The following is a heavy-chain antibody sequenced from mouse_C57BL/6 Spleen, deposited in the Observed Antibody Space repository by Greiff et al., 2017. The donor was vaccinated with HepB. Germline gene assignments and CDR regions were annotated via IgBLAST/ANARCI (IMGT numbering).Heavy chain of an antibody. CDR1: GFNINDYY. CDR2: IDPEDGET. D-gene: IGHD1-1*01. CDR3: TGRGYYGGSPLNYGMDY. V-gene: IGHV14-2*01. Sequence: VQLQPSGAELVKPGASVKLSCSASGFNINDYYMHWVKQRTEQVLEWIGRIDPEDGETKYAPKFQGKATITADTSSKTAYLQRSSLTSEDTAVYYCTGRGYYGGSPLNYGMDYWGQGTSVTVSS. J-gene: IGHJ4*01.